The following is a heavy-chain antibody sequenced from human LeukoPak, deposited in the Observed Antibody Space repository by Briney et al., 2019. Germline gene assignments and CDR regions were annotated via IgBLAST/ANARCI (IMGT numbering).Heavy chain of an antibody. D-gene: IGHD3-3*01. J-gene: IGHJ3*02. CDR3: ARVLKYYDFWSGYYRGGIAAFDI. CDR2: ISSSGSTI. Sequence: GGSLRLSCAASGFTFSSYEMDWVRQAPGQGLEWVSYISSSGSTIYYADSVKGRFTISRDNAKNSLYLQMNSLRAEDTAVYYCARVLKYYDFWSGYYRGGIAAFDIWGQGTMVTVSS. V-gene: IGHV3-48*03. CDR1: GFTFSSYE.